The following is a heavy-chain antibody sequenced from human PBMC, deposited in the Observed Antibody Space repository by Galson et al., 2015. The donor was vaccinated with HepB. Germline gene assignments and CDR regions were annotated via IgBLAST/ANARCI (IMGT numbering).Heavy chain of an antibody. D-gene: IGHD4-17*01. Sequence: SLRLSCAASGFTFSSYAMSWVRQAPGKGLEWVSAISGSGGSTYYADSVKGRFTISRDNSKNTLYLQMNSLRAEDTAVYYCAKSSVTWGWYYYYGMDVWGQGTTVTVSS. J-gene: IGHJ6*02. CDR2: ISGSGGST. CDR3: AKSSVTWGWYYYYGMDV. V-gene: IGHV3-23*01. CDR1: GFTFSSYA.